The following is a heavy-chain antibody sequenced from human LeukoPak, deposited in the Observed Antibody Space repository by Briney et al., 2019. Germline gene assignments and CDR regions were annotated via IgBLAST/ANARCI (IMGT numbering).Heavy chain of an antibody. CDR1: GFTFSSYW. J-gene: IGHJ4*02. D-gene: IGHD1-26*01. CDR2: IRSKANSYAT. CDR3: TRQRGIVGATRDFDY. Sequence: GGSLRLSCTASGFTFSSYWMSWVRQASGKGLEWVGRIRSKANSYATAYAASVKGRLTISRDDSKNTAYLQMNSLKTEDTAVYYCTRQRGIVGATRDFDYWGQGTLVTVSS. V-gene: IGHV3-73*01.